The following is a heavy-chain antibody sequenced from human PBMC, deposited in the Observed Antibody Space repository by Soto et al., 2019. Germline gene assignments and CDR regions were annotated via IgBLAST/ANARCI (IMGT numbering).Heavy chain of an antibody. J-gene: IGHJ4*02. D-gene: IGHD4-17*01. Sequence: KPSETLSLTCTVSGGSVTNSSYYWGWIRQSPGKGLEWIGSVYYRGRSYSKSSVKSQVTISVDTSKNRFSLSLNSVTASDTAVYFCVSQRTTVPTQAYFDYWGPGALVTVSS. CDR3: VSQRTTVPTQAYFDY. CDR2: VYYRGRS. CDR1: GGSVTNSSYY. V-gene: IGHV4-39*01.